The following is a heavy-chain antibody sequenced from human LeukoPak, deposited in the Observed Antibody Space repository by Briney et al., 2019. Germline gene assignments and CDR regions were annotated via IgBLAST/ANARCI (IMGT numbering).Heavy chain of an antibody. V-gene: IGHV3-21*01. D-gene: IGHD3-16*01. J-gene: IGHJ4*02. Sequence: GGSLRLSCAASGFIFKTYTMTWVRKAPGKGLEWVSSITGDCKYITYADSVKGRFTISRDNAKNSLYLQVASLRGDDTATYYCAREGNDYYYDQWGQGTLVTVSP. CDR2: ITGDCKYI. CDR3: AREGNDYYYDQ. CDR1: GFIFKTYT.